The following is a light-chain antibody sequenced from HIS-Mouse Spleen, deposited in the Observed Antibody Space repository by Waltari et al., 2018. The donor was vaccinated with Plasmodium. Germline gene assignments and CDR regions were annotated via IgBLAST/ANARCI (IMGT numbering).Light chain of an antibody. V-gene: IGKV3-20*01. Sequence: EIVLTQSPGTLSLSPGERATLSCRASQSVSSYLAWYQQKPGQAPRRLIYGASSRATGIPDRFSGSGSGTDFTLTISRLEPEDFAVYYCQQYGSSPLTFGGGTKVEIK. J-gene: IGKJ4*01. CDR1: QSVSSY. CDR2: GAS. CDR3: QQYGSSPLT.